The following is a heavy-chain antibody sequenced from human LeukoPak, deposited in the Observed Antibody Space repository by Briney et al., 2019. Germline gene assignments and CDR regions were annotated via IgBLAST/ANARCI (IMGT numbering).Heavy chain of an antibody. CDR1: GYTFTSYG. J-gene: IGHJ4*02. CDR3: AGSYDSSGYHFDY. Sequence: GASVKVSCKASGYTFTSYGISWVRQDPGQGLEWMGWISAYNGNTNYAQKLQGRVTMTTDTSTSTACMELRSLRSDDTAVYYCAGSYDSSGYHFDYWGQGTLVTVSS. D-gene: IGHD3-22*01. CDR2: ISAYNGNT. V-gene: IGHV1-18*01.